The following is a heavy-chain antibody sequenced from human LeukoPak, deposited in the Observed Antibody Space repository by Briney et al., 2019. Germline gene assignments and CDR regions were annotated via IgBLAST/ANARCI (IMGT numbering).Heavy chain of an antibody. CDR3: ARSESSSWSE. J-gene: IGHJ4*02. Sequence: SVKVSCKASVGTFSSCAIIWVRQAPGQGLEWMGGIIPILGTANYAQKFQGGVTITADKSTSTAYMELSSLRSADTDVYYCARSESSSWSEWGQGTLVTVSS. CDR1: VGTFSSCA. V-gene: IGHV1-69*06. D-gene: IGHD6-13*01. CDR2: IIPILGTA.